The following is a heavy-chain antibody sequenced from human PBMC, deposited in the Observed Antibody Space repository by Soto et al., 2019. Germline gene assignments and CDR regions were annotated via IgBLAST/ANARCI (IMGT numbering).Heavy chain of an antibody. CDR3: SLGPTYLDTKGYHQEWFYP. J-gene: IGHJ5*01. D-gene: IGHD3-16*02. V-gene: IGHV1-69*13. CDR1: GGTLRSYA. Sequence: PSVKVSCKASGGTLRSYAISWLRQAPGQGLEWMGGIIPMVDTSNYAQKFHGRLTISADASRTTTYMDLTSLGSEDTAVYFCSLGPTYLDTKGYHQEWFYPWGQGTLVTVSS. CDR2: IIPMVDTS.